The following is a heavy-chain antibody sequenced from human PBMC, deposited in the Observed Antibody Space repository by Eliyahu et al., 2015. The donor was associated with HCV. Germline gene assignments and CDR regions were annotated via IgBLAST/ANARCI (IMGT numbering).Heavy chain of an antibody. CDR1: GYSFTSYW. J-gene: IGHJ4*02. Sequence: EVQLVQSGAEVKKPGESLRISCKGSGYSFTSYWISWVRQMPGKGLEWMGRIDPSDSYTNYSPSFQGHVTISADKSISTAYLQWSSLKASDTAMYYCATDTAMVTPFDYWGQGTLVTVSS. CDR2: IDPSDSYT. V-gene: IGHV5-10-1*03. CDR3: ATDTAMVTPFDY. D-gene: IGHD5-18*01.